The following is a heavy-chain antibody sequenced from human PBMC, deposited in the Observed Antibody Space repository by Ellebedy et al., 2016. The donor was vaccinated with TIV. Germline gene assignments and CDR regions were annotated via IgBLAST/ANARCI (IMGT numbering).Heavy chain of an antibody. Sequence: SLKISXAASGFTFDDYAMHWVRQAPGKGLEWVSGISWNSGSIGYADSVKGRFTISRDNAKNSLYLQMNSLRAEDTALYYCAKGRSALPRDYFDYWGQGTLVTVSS. J-gene: IGHJ4*02. CDR1: GFTFDDYA. CDR2: ISWNSGSI. CDR3: AKGRSALPRDYFDY. D-gene: IGHD2-15*01. V-gene: IGHV3-9*01.